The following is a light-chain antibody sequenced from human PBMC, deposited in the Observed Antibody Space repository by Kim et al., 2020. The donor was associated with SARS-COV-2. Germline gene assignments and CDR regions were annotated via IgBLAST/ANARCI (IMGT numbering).Light chain of an antibody. CDR1: SSDVGGYNY. V-gene: IGLV2-14*03. CDR3: SSYAGSSTWM. CDR2: DVS. Sequence: QSALTQPASVSGSPGQSITISCTGTSSDVGGYNYVSWYQQHPGKAPKLMIYDVSTRPSGVSDRFSGSKSGNTASLTISGLQAEDEADYYCSSYAGSSTWMFGGGTKVTVL. J-gene: IGLJ3*02.